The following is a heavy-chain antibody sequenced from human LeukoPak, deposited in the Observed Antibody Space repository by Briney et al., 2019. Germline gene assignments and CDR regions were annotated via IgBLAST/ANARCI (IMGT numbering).Heavy chain of an antibody. CDR3: ARWFSTGRGFFDY. D-gene: IGHD6-19*01. CDR2: ISSSSSII. CDR1: GFTFSTYN. J-gene: IGHJ4*02. V-gene: IGHV3-48*02. Sequence: GGSLRLSCAASGFTFSTYNMNWVRQAPGKGLEWVSYISSSSSIIYYADSVKGRFTISRDNAKNSLYLQMNSLRDEDTAVYYCARWFSTGRGFFDYWGQGILVTVSS.